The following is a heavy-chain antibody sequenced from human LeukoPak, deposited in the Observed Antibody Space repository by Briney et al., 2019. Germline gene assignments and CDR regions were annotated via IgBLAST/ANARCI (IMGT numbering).Heavy chain of an antibody. J-gene: IGHJ4*02. Sequence: GGSLRLSCAASGFTFSSYAMHWVRQAPGKGLEWVAVISYDGSNKYYADSVKGRFTISRDNSKNTLYLQMNSLRAEDTAVYYCARDSLTGYSSGSFDYWGQGTLVTVSS. V-gene: IGHV3-30*04. CDR1: GFTFSSYA. D-gene: IGHD6-19*01. CDR3: ARDSLTGYSSGSFDY. CDR2: ISYDGSNK.